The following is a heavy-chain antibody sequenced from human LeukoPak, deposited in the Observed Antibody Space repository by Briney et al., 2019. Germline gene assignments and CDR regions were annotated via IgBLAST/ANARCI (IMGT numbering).Heavy chain of an antibody. CDR1: GGTFSSYA. CDR3: ARDPLRSTWSTYYNALDV. D-gene: IGHD6-13*01. V-gene: IGHV1-18*01. Sequence: GASVKVSCKASGGTFSSYAINWVRQAPGQGLEWMGWISAYNGNTDYAQKFQGRVTTTTDTSTSTAYMELRSLTSDDTAVYYCARDPLRSTWSTYYNALDVWGQGTTVTVSS. CDR2: ISAYNGNT. J-gene: IGHJ6*02.